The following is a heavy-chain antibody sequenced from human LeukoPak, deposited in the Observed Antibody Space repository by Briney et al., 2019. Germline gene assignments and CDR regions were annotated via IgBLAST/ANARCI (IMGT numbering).Heavy chain of an antibody. J-gene: IGHJ6*03. CDR1: GFTFSSYS. Sequence: GGSLRLSCAASGFTFSSYSYAMNWVRRGPGKGLEWLSYISLIRSTVYYADSVKGRFTISRDSANNSLYLQMNSLRAEDTAVYYCARGNWNYEDYFYYYMDVWGKGTTVTVSS. CDR3: ARGNWNYEDYFYYYMDV. D-gene: IGHD1-7*01. CDR2: ISLIRSTV. V-gene: IGHV3-48*01.